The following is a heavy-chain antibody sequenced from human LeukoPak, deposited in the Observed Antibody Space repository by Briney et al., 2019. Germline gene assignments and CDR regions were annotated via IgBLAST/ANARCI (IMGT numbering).Heavy chain of an antibody. CDR1: GFTFSSYA. Sequence: GGSLGLSCAASGFTFSSYAMHWVRQAPGKGLEWVAVISYDGSNKYYAGSVKGRFTISRDNSKNTLYLQMNSLRAEDTAVYYCARDAEGSGWTYYYYYYGMDVWGQGTAVTVSS. V-gene: IGHV3-30-3*01. CDR2: ISYDGSNK. D-gene: IGHD6-19*01. J-gene: IGHJ6*02. CDR3: ARDAEGSGWTYYYYYYGMDV.